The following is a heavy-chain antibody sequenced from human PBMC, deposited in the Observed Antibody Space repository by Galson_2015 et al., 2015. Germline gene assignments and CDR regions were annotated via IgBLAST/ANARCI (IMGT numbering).Heavy chain of an antibody. J-gene: IGHJ6*02. CDR2: IRSKANSYAT. CDR1: GFTFSGSA. V-gene: IGHV3-73*01. Sequence: SLRLSCAASGFTFSGSAMHWVRQASGKGLEWVGRIRSKANSYATAYAASAKGRFTISRDDSKNTAYLQMNSLKTEDTAVYYCTRPYDFWSGYYNGMDVWGQGTLVTVSS. D-gene: IGHD3-3*01. CDR3: TRPYDFWSGYYNGMDV.